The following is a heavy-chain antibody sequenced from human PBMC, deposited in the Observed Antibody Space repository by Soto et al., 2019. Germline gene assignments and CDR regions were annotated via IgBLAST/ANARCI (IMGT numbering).Heavy chain of an antibody. Sequence: PSETLSLTCTVSGGSISNYYCNWIRQPAGKGLEWIGRIDTSGSTNYNPSLKSRVTMSVDTSKQEFSLKLSSVTAAATALYYCARGGQDFWSGPFDYWGRGALGTVS. CDR1: GGSISNYY. J-gene: IGHJ4*02. D-gene: IGHD3-3*01. CDR2: IDTSGST. CDR3: ARGGQDFWSGPFDY. V-gene: IGHV4-4*07.